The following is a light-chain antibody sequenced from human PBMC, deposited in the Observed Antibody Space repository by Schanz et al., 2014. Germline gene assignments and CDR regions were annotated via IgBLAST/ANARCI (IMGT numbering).Light chain of an antibody. V-gene: IGLV2-14*01. CDR3: SSYTSSNTRVI. CDR2: DVS. Sequence: QSALTQPASVSGSPGQSITISCTGTSSDVGGYIYVSWYQQDPGKAPKLMIFDVSNRPSGVPNRFSGSKSDNTASLTISGLQAEDEADYYCSSYTSSNTRVIFGGGTKVTVL. CDR1: SSDVGGYIY. J-gene: IGLJ2*01.